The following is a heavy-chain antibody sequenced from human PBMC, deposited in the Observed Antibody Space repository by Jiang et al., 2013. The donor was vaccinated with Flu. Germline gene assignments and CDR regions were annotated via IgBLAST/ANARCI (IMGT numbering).Heavy chain of an antibody. D-gene: IGHD5-12*01. CDR1: GYTFTSYD. J-gene: IGHJ4*02. V-gene: IGHV1-8*02. CDR2: MNPNSGNT. Sequence: SGYTFTSYDINWVRQATGQGLEWMGWMNPNSGNTGYAQKFQGRVTMTRNTSVSTAYMELSSLRSEDTAVYYCARGLSGYSGYDLGDYWGQGTLVTVSS. CDR3: ARGLSGYSGYDLGDY.